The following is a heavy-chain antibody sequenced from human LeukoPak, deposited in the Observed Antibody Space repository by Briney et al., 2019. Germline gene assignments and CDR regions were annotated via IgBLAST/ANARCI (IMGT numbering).Heavy chain of an antibody. V-gene: IGHV3-15*01. D-gene: IGHD3-3*01. J-gene: IGHJ3*02. CDR2: IYSKTDGGTT. CDR3: TTGFFGVVNDAFDI. CDR1: GFTFSNAW. Sequence: GESLRLSCAASGFTFSNAWMSWVRQAPGKGLEWVGRIYSKTDGGTTDYAAPVKGRFTISRDDSKNTLYLQMNSLKTEDTAVYYCTTGFFGVVNDAFDIWGQGTMVTVSS.